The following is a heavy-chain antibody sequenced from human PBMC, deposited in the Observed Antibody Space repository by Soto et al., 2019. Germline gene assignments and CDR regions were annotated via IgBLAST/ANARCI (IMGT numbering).Heavy chain of an antibody. J-gene: IGHJ4*02. Sequence: ASVKVSCKASGYIFTSYYIHWVRQAPGQGLEWMGIINPSGGTTTYAQKFQGRVTMTRDTSTSTVYMELSSLRSEDTAVYYCGRGPATPPYAYWGLGTLVPGSS. CDR3: GRGPATPPYAY. V-gene: IGHV1-46*01. D-gene: IGHD2-2*01. CDR2: INPSGGTT. CDR1: GYIFTSYY.